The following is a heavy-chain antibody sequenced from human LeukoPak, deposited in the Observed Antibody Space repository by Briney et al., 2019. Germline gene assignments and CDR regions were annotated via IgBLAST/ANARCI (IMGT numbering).Heavy chain of an antibody. V-gene: IGHV3-23*01. CDR1: GFTFTNYG. J-gene: IGHJ2*01. CDR3: ARAIVYWFFDL. CDR2: ISGNGGNT. D-gene: IGHD3-22*01. Sequence: GGSLRLSCAASGFTFTNYGMSWVRQAPGKGLEWVSAISGNGGNTYYADSVKGRFTISRDNSKNTLCLQMNSLRAEDTALYYCARAIVYWFFDLWGRGTLVTVSS.